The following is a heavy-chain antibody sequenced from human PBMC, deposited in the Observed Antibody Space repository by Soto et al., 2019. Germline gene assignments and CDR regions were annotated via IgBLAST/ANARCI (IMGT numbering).Heavy chain of an antibody. CDR1: GVSLNTRGLG. D-gene: IGHD3-16*02. J-gene: IGHJ3*02. Sequence: SGRTLGNPTQTLTLTCTFSGVSLNTRGLGVGWIRQPPGKALEWLAVIYWDDDRRYSPSLNSRLTITKDTSRNQVVLTMTNMDPVDTATYYCAHIMITYGGVIGLDAFDNWGQGTMVTVSS. CDR3: AHIMITYGGVIGLDAFDN. V-gene: IGHV2-5*02. CDR2: IYWDDDR.